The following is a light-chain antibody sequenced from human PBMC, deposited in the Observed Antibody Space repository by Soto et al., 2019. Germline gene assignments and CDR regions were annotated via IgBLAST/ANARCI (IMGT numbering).Light chain of an antibody. CDR2: IND. J-gene: IGLJ1*01. Sequence: QSVLTQPPSASGTPGQRVTIPCSGSSSNIGSNFVNWYQQLPGAAPKLLIYINDQRPSGVPDRFSGSKSGTSASLAISGLQPEDEADYYCAAWDDSLNALFGTGTKLTVL. CDR3: AAWDDSLNAL. CDR1: SSNIGSNF. V-gene: IGLV1-44*01.